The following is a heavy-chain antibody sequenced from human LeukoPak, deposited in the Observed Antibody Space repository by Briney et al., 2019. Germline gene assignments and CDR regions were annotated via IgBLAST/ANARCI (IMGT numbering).Heavy chain of an antibody. CDR3: AKGGGSRTYYFDY. D-gene: IGHD1-14*01. V-gene: IGHV3-23*01. CDR2: ISGSGGST. Sequence: GGSLRLSCAASGFTFSSYAMSWVRQAPGKGLEWVSAISGSGGSTYYADSVKGRFTISGDNSKNTLYLQMNSLRAEDTAVYYCAKGGGSRTYYFDYWGQGTLVTVSS. CDR1: GFTFSSYA. J-gene: IGHJ4*02.